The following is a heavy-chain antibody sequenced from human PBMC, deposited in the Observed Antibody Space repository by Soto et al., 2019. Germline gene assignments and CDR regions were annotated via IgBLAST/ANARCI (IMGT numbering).Heavy chain of an antibody. J-gene: IGHJ4*02. Sequence: VQLVQSGAEVKKPGASVKVSCKASGYTFSTSGISWVRQAPGQGLEWMGWISAYSGATYYPQKLQGRVTMPTDTSTSTAYMELRSLRSDDTAVYYCARDLRDIVAHPDYWGQGTLVTVSS. CDR2: ISAYSGAT. V-gene: IGHV1-18*01. D-gene: IGHD5-12*01. CDR3: ARDLRDIVAHPDY. CDR1: GYTFSTSG.